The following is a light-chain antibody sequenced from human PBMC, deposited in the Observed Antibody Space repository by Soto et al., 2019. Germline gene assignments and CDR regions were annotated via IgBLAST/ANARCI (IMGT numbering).Light chain of an antibody. CDR2: DVS. Sequence: QSALTQPASVSGSPGQSITISCTGTSSDVGGYNHVSWCQQHPGKAPKLMIYDVSNRPSGVSNRFSGSKSGNTASLTISGRQAEDEADYYCSSYTSSSTLVFGTGTKVTVL. V-gene: IGLV2-14*01. CDR3: SSYTSSSTLV. J-gene: IGLJ1*01. CDR1: SSDVGGYNH.